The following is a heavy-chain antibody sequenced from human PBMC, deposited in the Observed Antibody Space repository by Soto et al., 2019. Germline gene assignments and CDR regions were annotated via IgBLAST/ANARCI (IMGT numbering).Heavy chain of an antibody. CDR1: GFTFSSYA. CDR2: ISGSGGRT. V-gene: IGHV3-23*01. CDR3: AKDLIVVVPPSTDY. J-gene: IGHJ4*02. Sequence: GGSLRLSCAASGFTFSSYAMSWVRQAPGKGLEWVSAISGSGGRTYYADSVKGRFTISGDNSKNTLYLQMNSLRAEDTAVYYRAKDLIVVVPPSTDYWGQGTLVTVSS. D-gene: IGHD2-2*01.